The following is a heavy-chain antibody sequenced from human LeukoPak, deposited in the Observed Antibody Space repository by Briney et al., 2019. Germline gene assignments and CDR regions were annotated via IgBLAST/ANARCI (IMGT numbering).Heavy chain of an antibody. Sequence: GGSLRLSCPVSGFTFSTYVMHWVRQAPGKGPEYVSSISSNGDNTYYADSVKGRFTISRDNSKNTLYLQMSSLRADDTAVYYCVRGTGYWGQGTLVTVSS. CDR2: ISSNGDNT. V-gene: IGHV3-64D*06. CDR3: VRGTGY. CDR1: GFTFSTYV. J-gene: IGHJ4*02.